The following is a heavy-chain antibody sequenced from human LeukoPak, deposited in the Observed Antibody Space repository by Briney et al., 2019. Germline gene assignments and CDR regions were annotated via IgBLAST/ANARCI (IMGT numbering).Heavy chain of an antibody. D-gene: IGHD3-22*01. CDR1: GFTFSSYG. CDR2: ISYDGSNK. Sequence: QSGGSLRLSCAASGFTFSSYGMHWVRQAPGKGLEWVAVISYDGSNKYYADSVKGRFTISRDNSKNTLYLQMNSLRAEDTAVYYCAKDPGDSVTMIVVVGGMDAWGQGTTVTVSS. CDR3: AKDPGDSVTMIVVVGGMDA. J-gene: IGHJ6*02. V-gene: IGHV3-30*18.